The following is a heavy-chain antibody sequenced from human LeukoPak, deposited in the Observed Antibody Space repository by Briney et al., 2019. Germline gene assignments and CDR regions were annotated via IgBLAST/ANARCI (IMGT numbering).Heavy chain of an antibody. CDR1: GGTFNTYD. CDR2: IIPGLHIT. D-gene: IGHD5-24*01. J-gene: IGHJ4*02. CDR3: SLSKRTSDGSAVDY. V-gene: IGHV1-69*04. Sequence: SVKVSCKASGGTFNTYDINWVRQAPGQGLEWMGRIIPGLHITNYAQRFHGGVTISADKSTSTTYLELNNLGSEDTAVYFCSLSKRTSDGSAVDYWGPGTLAAVSS.